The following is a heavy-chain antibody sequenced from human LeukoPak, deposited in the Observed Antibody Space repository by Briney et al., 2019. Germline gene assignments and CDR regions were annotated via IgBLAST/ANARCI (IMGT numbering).Heavy chain of an antibody. Sequence: GGSLRLSCAASGFAFSSYAMSWVRQAPGKGLEWVSAISGSGGSTYYADSVKGRFTISRDNSKNTLYLQMNSLRAEDTAVYYCAKVPGAMVMYYYYYMDVWGKGTTVTVSS. V-gene: IGHV3-23*01. CDR2: ISGSGGST. CDR3: AKVPGAMVMYYYYYMDV. D-gene: IGHD5-18*01. J-gene: IGHJ6*03. CDR1: GFAFSSYA.